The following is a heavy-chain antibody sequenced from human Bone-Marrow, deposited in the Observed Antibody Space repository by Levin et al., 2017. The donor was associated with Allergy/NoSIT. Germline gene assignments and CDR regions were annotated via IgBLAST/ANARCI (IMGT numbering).Heavy chain of an antibody. V-gene: IGHV3-30*18. Sequence: GESLKISCAVSGFTFSNYGMHWVRQAPAKGLEWMALISYEGSYKYYADPLMGRFTISRDNSKKTLYRKMNSLRAEDTAVYFCAKDPRGGIDDYGDLGYFENWGQGTLVTVSS. CDR3: AKDPRGGIDDYGDLGYFEN. CDR2: ISYEGSYK. J-gene: IGHJ4*02. CDR1: GFTFSNYG. D-gene: IGHD4-17*01.